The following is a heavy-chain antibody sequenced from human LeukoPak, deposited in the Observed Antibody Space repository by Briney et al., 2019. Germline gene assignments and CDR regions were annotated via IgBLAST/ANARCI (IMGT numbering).Heavy chain of an antibody. V-gene: IGHV3-21*01. CDR1: GFTFSSYS. Sequence: PGGSLRLSCAASGFTFSSYSMNWVRQAPGKGLEWVSSISSSSSYIYYAGSVKGRFTISRDNAKNSLYLQMNSLRAEDTAVYYCARADTIFGVVIDYWGQGTLVTVSS. J-gene: IGHJ4*02. CDR3: ARADTIFGVVIDY. D-gene: IGHD3-3*01. CDR2: ISSSSSYI.